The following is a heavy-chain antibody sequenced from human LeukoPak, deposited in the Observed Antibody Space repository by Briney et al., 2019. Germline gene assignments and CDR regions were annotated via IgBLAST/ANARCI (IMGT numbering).Heavy chain of an antibody. V-gene: IGHV3-74*01. J-gene: IGHJ4*02. CDR3: ARVVGSSGWYLGY. Sequence: GGSLRLSCAASGFTFSSYWMHWVRQAPGKGLVWVSRINSDGSSTSYADSVKGRFTISRDNAKNTLYLQMSSLRAEDTAVYYCARVVGSSGWYLGYWGQGTLVTVSS. CDR1: GFTFSSYW. CDR2: INSDGSST. D-gene: IGHD6-19*01.